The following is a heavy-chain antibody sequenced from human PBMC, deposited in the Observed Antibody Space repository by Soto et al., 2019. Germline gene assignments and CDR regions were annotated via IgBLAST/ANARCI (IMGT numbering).Heavy chain of an antibody. V-gene: IGHV3-74*01. CDR3: ASGARAAFDL. CDR2: IHSDGSST. Sequence: EVQLVESGGGLVRPGGSLRLSCAASGFTFSYYWMHWVRQAPGKGLVWVSRIHSDGSSTTYADFVKGRFIISRDNARNTVDLQMNSVRVEDTAVSYCASGARAAFDLWGQGTVVTVSS. J-gene: IGHJ3*01. D-gene: IGHD3-10*01. CDR1: GFTFSYYW.